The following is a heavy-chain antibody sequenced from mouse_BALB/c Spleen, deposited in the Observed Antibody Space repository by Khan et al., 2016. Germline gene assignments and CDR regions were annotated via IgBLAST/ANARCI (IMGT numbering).Heavy chain of an antibody. CDR3: ARDYGSSYYAIDY. Sequence: VQLQQSGPELVKPGASVKISCKASGYSFTGYFMNWVMQSHGKSLEWIGRINPYNGDTFYNQKFKGKATLTVDKSSSTAHMALRSLASEDSAVYYGARDYGSSYYAIDYWGQGTSVTVSS. CDR1: GYSFTGYF. V-gene: IGHV1-20*02. J-gene: IGHJ4*01. CDR2: INPYNGDT. D-gene: IGHD1-1*01.